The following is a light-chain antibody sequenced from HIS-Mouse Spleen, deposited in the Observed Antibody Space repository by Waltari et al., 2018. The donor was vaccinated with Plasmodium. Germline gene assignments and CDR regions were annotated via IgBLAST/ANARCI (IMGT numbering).Light chain of an antibody. J-gene: IGLJ1*01. Sequence: SYELTQPPSVSVSPGQTASITCSVDKLGDKYASWYQQKPGQSPVLVIYQDSKRPSGTPERVSGSNSGNTAALTISGTQAMDEADYYCQAWDSSTDYVFGTGTKVTVL. CDR1: KLGDKY. CDR2: QDS. CDR3: QAWDSSTDYV. V-gene: IGLV3-1*01.